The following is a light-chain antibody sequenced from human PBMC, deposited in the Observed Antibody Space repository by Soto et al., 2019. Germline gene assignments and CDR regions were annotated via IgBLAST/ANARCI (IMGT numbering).Light chain of an antibody. J-gene: IGLJ3*02. CDR1: SSSIGSNT. CDR3: AAWDDSLNGWV. CDR2: NNN. Sequence: QSVLTQPPSASGTPGQRVTISCFGDSSSIGSNTINWYQQFPGTAPKLLIYNNNQRPSGVPDRFSGSKSGTSASLAISGLQSEDEADYYCAAWDDSLNGWVFGGGTKLTVL. V-gene: IGLV1-44*01.